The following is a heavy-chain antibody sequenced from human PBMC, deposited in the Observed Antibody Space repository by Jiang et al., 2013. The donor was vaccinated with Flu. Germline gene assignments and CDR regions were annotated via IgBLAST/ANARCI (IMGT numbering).Heavy chain of an antibody. CDR3: ARHGYDFWRGCSPYYFDY. CDR1: GGSISSYY. J-gene: IGHJ4*02. V-gene: IGHV4-59*08. CDR2: IYISDTGSA. Sequence: GSGLVKPSETLSLTCTVSGGSISSYYWSWIRQPPGKGLEWIAYIYISDTGSANYNPSLKSRVTISADTSKNQFSLRLSSVTAADTAVYYCARHGYDFWRGCSPYYFDYVGRGNPGPRL. D-gene: IGHD3-3*01.